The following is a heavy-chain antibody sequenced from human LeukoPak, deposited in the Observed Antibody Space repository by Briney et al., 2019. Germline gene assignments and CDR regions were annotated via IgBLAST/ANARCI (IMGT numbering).Heavy chain of an antibody. Sequence: ASVKVSCKASGYTFTSYGISWVRQAPGQGLEWMGWISAYNGNTNYAQKLQGRVTMTTDTSTSTAYMELRSLRSDDTAVYYCARRWNYDILTGYPPAYYYYMDVWGKGTTVTVSS. CDR3: ARRWNYDILTGYPPAYYYYMDV. CDR2: ISAYNGNT. V-gene: IGHV1-18*01. D-gene: IGHD3-9*01. CDR1: GYTFTSYG. J-gene: IGHJ6*03.